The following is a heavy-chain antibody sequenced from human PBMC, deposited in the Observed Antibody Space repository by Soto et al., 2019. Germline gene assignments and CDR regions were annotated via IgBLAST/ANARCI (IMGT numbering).Heavy chain of an antibody. D-gene: IGHD2-15*01. V-gene: IGHV4-61*01. J-gene: IGHJ5*02. CDR3: ASALYCSGGSCSFDP. CDR1: GGSVSSGNYY. Sequence: SETLSLTCTVSGGSVSSGNYYWSWIRQPPGKGLEWTGFIYYTGSTSYNPSLKSRVTISMDTSKNQFSLKLTSVTAADTAVYYCASALYCSGGSCSFDPWGQGTLVTVSS. CDR2: IYYTGST.